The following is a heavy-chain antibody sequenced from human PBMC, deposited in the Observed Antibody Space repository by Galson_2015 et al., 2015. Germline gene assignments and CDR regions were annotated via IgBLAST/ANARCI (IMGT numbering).Heavy chain of an antibody. CDR3: CNIAALYDFDC. V-gene: IGHV2-5*02. J-gene: IGHJ4*02. CDR2: IYWDDAK. D-gene: IGHD5-12*01. Sequence: LVNPTQPLTLTCTFSGSSIGSSGVGVGGIRQPPGTALEGPALIYWDDAKRYTPSLKSRLTITKDSATDQVVLTVTNMDPVDTVTYYCCNIAALYDFDCWGQGTLVTVSS. CDR1: GSSIGSSGVG.